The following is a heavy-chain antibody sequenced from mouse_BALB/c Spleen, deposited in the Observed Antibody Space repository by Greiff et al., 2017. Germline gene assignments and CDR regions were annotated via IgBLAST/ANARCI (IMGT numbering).Heavy chain of an antibody. J-gene: IGHJ3*01. CDR3: ARTDGSWFAY. Sequence: QVQLKQSGPELVKPGASVKMSCKASGYTFTDYVISWVKQRTGQGLEWIGEIYPGSGSTYYNEKFKGKATLTADKSSNTAYMQLSSLTSEDSAVYFCARTDGSWFAYWGQGTLVTVSA. CDR1: GYTFTDYV. D-gene: IGHD2-3*01. CDR2: IYPGSGST. V-gene: IGHV1-77*01.